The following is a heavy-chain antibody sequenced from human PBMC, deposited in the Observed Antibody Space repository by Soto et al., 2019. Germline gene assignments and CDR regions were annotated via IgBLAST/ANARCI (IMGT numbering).Heavy chain of an antibody. J-gene: IGHJ5*02. CDR3: ARGEPRFMEWLLLSEYFDP. V-gene: IGHV4-34*01. D-gene: IGHD3-3*01. CDR2: INHSGST. Sequence: QVQLQQGGAGLLKPSETLSPTCAVYGGSFSSYYWSWIRQPPGKGLEWIGVINHSGSTNYDPSLKSRVTISIDTSKNQVSLTLSSVTAADTAVYDCARGEPRFMEWLLLSEYFDPWGQGTLVTVSS. CDR1: GGSFSSYY.